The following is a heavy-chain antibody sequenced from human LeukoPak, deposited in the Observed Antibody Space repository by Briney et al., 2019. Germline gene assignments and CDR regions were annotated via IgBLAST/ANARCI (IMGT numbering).Heavy chain of an antibody. CDR2: INHGGST. J-gene: IGHJ4*02. D-gene: IGHD3-9*01. CDR1: GGSFSGYY. CDR3: ARPTGDILTGYYGI. V-gene: IGHV4-34*01. Sequence: SQTLSLTCAVYGGSFSGYYWSWIRQPPGRGLEWIGEINHGGSTNYNPSLKSRATISVDTSKNQFSLKLRSVTAAHTAVYYCARPTGDILTGYYGIWGQGTLVTVSS.